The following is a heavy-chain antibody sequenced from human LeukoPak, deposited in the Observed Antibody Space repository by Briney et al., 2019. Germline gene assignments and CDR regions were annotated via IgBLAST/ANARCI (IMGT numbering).Heavy chain of an antibody. CDR3: AKDIQLST. V-gene: IGHV3-53*01. J-gene: IGHJ3*01. CDR2: FYNGVNT. Sequence: GGSLRLSCAASGFSVSNNYMSWVRQAPGKGLEWVSVFYNGVNTYYADSVKGRFTISRDNSKNTLSLQMNSLRVEDTAIYYCAKDIQLSTWGLGTMVTVSS. CDR1: GFSVSNNY. D-gene: IGHD5-24*01.